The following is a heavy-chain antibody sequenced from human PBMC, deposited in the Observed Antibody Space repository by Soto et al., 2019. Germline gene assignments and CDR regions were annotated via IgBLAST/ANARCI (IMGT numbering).Heavy chain of an antibody. CDR3: ARGVFDYVTGRMDV. D-gene: IGHD3-10*02. CDR1: GFTFSNYW. J-gene: IGHJ6*04. CDR2: TKSDGSGT. V-gene: IGHV3-74*01. Sequence: EVQLVESGGGLLQPGGSLTLSCTASGFTFSNYWMHWVRQAPGKGLVWVSLTKSDGSGTSYTDSVKGRFTISIDNAYGTLYSHMSTMLAEDPAVYSFARGVFDYVTGRMDVWRKGPTVIVSS.